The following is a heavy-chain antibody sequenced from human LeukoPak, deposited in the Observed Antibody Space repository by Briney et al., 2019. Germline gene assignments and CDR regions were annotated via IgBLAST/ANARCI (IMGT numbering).Heavy chain of an antibody. CDR2: MSGSGGST. Sequence: GGSLRLSCAASGFTFSNSYMSWVRQAPGKGLEWVSAMSGSGGSTYYADSAKGRFPISRDNSKNTLYLQMNSLRAEDTAVYYCAKVGYGSGVGYYYGMDVWGQGTTVTVSS. V-gene: IGHV3-23*01. CDR1: GFTFSNSY. D-gene: IGHD3-10*01. J-gene: IGHJ6*02. CDR3: AKVGYGSGVGYYYGMDV.